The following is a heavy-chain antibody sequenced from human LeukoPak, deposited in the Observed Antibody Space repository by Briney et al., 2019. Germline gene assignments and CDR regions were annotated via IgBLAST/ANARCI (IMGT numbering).Heavy chain of an antibody. Sequence: ASVKVSCKASGYRFISYGINWVRQVPGQGLEWMGWISAYNGNTKYAQNLQDRVALSIDTSTTTAQTELRSLTSDDTGVYYCAREVDTALVPGAFDIWGQGTMVTVSS. CDR1: GYRFISYG. D-gene: IGHD5-18*01. CDR3: AREVDTALVPGAFDI. J-gene: IGHJ3*02. V-gene: IGHV1-18*01. CDR2: ISAYNGNT.